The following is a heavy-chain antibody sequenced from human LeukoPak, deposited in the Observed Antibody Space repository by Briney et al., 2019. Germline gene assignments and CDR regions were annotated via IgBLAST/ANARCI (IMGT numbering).Heavy chain of an antibody. V-gene: IGHV1-3*01. J-gene: IGHJ6*02. CDR3: ARSIIIVPNTSYYYYYMDV. CDR1: GYTFTSHA. Sequence: ASVKVSCKASGYTFTSHALHWVRQAPGESLEWMAWINGATGNTEYSQKFQARVTITRDTSASTVYMELSSLRSEDTAVYYCARSIIIVPNTSYYYYYMDVWGQGTTVTVSS. D-gene: IGHD2/OR15-2a*01. CDR2: INGATGNT.